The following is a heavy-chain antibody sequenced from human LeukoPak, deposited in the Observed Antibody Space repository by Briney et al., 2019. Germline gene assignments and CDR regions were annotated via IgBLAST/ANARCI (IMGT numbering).Heavy chain of an antibody. CDR1: GGSISSYY. Sequence: PSETLSLTCTVSGGSISSYYWSWIRQPPGKGLEWIGYMYYSGSTNYNPSLKSRVTISVDMSKNQFSLKLTSVTAADTAVYYCARGDNYGLTYFFDYWGQGTLVTVSS. D-gene: IGHD5-24*01. J-gene: IGHJ4*02. CDR2: MYYSGST. CDR3: ARGDNYGLTYFFDY. V-gene: IGHV4-59*01.